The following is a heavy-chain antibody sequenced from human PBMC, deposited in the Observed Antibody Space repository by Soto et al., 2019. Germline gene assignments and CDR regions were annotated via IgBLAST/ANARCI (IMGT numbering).Heavy chain of an antibody. CDR2: IYYSGST. CDR1: GGSISSSSYY. CDR3: ARPSLSTPSGYYYGMDV. Sequence: QLQLQESGPGLVKPSETLSLTCTVSGGSISSSSYYWGWIRQPPGKGLEWIGSIYYSGSTYYNPSLKSRVTISVDTSKNQFSLKLSSVTAADTAVYYCARPSLSTPSGYYYGMDVWGQGTTVTVSS. J-gene: IGHJ6*02. V-gene: IGHV4-39*01. D-gene: IGHD3-16*02.